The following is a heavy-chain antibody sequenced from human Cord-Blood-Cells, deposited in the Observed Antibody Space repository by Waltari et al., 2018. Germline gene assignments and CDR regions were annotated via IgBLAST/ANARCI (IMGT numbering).Heavy chain of an antibody. V-gene: IGHV3-53*04. CDR2: IYSGGST. Sequence: EVQLLESVGGLVQPGGSLRLSCAASGFTVSSNYMTWVRQAPGKGVEWVSVIYSGGSTFCSDSVKGRFTISRHNSKNTLYLQMNSLRAEDMAVYYCARDLSDAFDIWGQGTMVTVSS. J-gene: IGHJ3*02. CDR3: ARDLSDAFDI. CDR1: GFTVSSNY.